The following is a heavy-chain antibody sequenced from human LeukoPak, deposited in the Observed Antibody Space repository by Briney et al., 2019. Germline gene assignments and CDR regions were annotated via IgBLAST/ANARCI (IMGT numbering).Heavy chain of an antibody. CDR2: ISGSGGYT. CDR1: GFTFSSYA. D-gene: IGHD3-22*01. CDR3: AKDRVVTRRRSYYFDY. J-gene: IGHJ4*02. V-gene: IGHV3-23*01. Sequence: GGSLRLSCAASGFTFSSYAMSWVRQAPGKGLEWVSSISGSGGYTYSADSVKGRFTISRDNSKNTLYLQMNSLRGEDTAIYYCAKDRVVTRRRSYYFDYWGQGTLVTVSS.